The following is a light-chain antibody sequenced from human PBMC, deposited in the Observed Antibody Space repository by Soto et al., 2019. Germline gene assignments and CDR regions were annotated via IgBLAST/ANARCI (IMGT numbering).Light chain of an antibody. J-gene: IGKJ1*01. V-gene: IGKV3-15*01. CDR1: QSVSSN. CDR3: QQYNNWPQT. CDR2: GAS. Sequence: EIVMTQSPATLSVSLGERATLSCMASQSVSSNLAWYQQKPGQAPRLLIYGASTRATGIPARFSGSGSGTEFTLTISSLQSVDFAVYYCQQYNNWPQTVGQGTKVDIK.